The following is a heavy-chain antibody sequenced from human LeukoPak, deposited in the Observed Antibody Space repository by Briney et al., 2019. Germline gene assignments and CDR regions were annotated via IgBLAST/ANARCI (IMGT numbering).Heavy chain of an antibody. CDR1: GGSFSGYY. J-gene: IGHJ5*02. D-gene: IGHD2-21*02. CDR2: SNHSEST. Sequence: PSETLSLTCAVYGGSFSGYYWSWIRQPPGKGLEWIGESNHSESTNYNPPLKSRVTISVDTSKNQFSLKLSSVTAADTAVYYCAILTSNWFDPWGQGTLVTVSS. V-gene: IGHV4-34*01. CDR3: AILTSNWFDP.